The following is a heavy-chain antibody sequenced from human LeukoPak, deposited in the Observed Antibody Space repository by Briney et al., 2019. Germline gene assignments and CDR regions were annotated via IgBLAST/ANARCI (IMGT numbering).Heavy chain of an antibody. Sequence: GGTLRLSCAASGFTFSSYGMSWVRQAPGKGLEWVSAISGSGGSTYYADSVKGRFTISRDNSKNTLYLQMNSLRAEDTAVYYCAKDGEGGATEDWGQGTLVTVSS. V-gene: IGHV3-23*01. CDR1: GFTFSSYG. CDR3: AKDGEGGATED. J-gene: IGHJ4*02. CDR2: ISGSGGST. D-gene: IGHD1-26*01.